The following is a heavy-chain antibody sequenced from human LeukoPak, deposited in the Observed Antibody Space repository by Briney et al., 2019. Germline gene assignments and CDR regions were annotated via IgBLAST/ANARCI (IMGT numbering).Heavy chain of an antibody. CDR1: TLTLNNYW. V-gene: IGHV3-23*01. D-gene: IGHD3-22*01. Sequence: GGSLRLSCTASTLTLNNYWMSWVRQAPGKGLEWVSGVTAGGATTFYADSVKGRFTISRDNSKNTLYLQMNSLRAEDTAVYYCAKRDYSDTSGYLPLFDCWGQGTLVTVSS. CDR2: VTAGGATT. J-gene: IGHJ4*02. CDR3: AKRDYSDTSGYLPLFDC.